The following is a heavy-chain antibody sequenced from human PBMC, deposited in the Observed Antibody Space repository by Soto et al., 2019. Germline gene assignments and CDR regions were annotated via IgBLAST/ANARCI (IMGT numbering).Heavy chain of an antibody. CDR1: GFTFSRYW. Sequence: GSLRLSCAAAGFTFSRYWMNWVRQAPGKGLEWVANIKQDGTEKNYVDSVKGRFTISRDNARNSLYLQMDSLRAEDTAVYFCARGDTPMITGMDSFDIWGQGTMVTVSS. CDR3: ARGDTPMITGMDSFDI. V-gene: IGHV3-7*01. D-gene: IGHD5-18*01. J-gene: IGHJ3*02. CDR2: IKQDGTEK.